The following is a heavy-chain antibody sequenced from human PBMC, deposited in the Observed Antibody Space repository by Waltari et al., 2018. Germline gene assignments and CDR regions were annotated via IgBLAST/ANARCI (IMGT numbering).Heavy chain of an antibody. D-gene: IGHD6-13*01. CDR3: AREAAGGT. CDR2: INHSGST. Sequence: QVQLQQWGAGLLKPSETLSLTCAVYGGSFSGYYWSWLRHPPGKGLEGIGEINHSGSTNYNPSLKSRVTISVDTSKNQFSLKLSSVTAADTAVYYCAREAAGGTWGQGTLVTVSS. J-gene: IGHJ5*02. V-gene: IGHV4-34*01. CDR1: GGSFSGYY.